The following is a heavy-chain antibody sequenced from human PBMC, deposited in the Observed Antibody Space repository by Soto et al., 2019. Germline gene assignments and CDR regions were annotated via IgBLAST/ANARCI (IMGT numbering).Heavy chain of an antibody. CDR1: GGSISSYY. CDR2: IYYSGST. J-gene: IGHJ3*01. D-gene: IGHD3-22*01. V-gene: IGHV4-59*01. Sequence: QVQLQESGPGLVKPSETLSLTCTVSGGSISSYYWSWIRQPPGKGLEWIGYIYYSGSTNYNPSLKSRVTISVDTSKNQFSLKLSSVTAADTAVYYCARVDSSGYADAFDLWGQGTMVTVSS. CDR3: ARVDSSGYADAFDL.